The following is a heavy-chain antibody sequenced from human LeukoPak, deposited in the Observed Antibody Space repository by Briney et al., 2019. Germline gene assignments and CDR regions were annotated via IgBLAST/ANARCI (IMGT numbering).Heavy chain of an antibody. Sequence: SETLFLTCTVSGGSISSYYWSWIRQPPGKGLEWIGYIYYSGSTNYNPSLKSRVTISVDTSKNQFSLKLSSVTAADTAVYYCASGEPRYYYFDYWGQGTLVTVSS. V-gene: IGHV4-59*08. D-gene: IGHD1-26*01. CDR1: GGSISSYY. J-gene: IGHJ4*02. CDR3: ASGEPRYYYFDY. CDR2: IYYSGST.